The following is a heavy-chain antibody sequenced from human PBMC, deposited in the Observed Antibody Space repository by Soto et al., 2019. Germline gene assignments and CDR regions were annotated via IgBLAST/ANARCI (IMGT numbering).Heavy chain of an antibody. Sequence: SETLSLTCTVSGGSISSGGYYWNWIRQRPGKGLERIGYIYYSGSTYYNPSLKSRLSISVDTSKNQFSLKLSSMTAADTAVYYCATNGGYYDASGPKYFQHWGQGTLVTVSS. CDR2: IYYSGST. V-gene: IGHV4-31*03. CDR3: ATNGGYYDASGPKYFQH. CDR1: GGSISSGGYY. J-gene: IGHJ1*01. D-gene: IGHD3-22*01.